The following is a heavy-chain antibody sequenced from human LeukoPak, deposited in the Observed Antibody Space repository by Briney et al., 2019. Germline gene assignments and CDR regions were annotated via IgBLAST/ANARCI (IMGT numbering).Heavy chain of an antibody. CDR3: ARERVYGSGSYSDYYGMDV. CDR2: IYYSGST. J-gene: IGHJ6*04. CDR1: GGSVSSGSYY. Sequence: SETLSLTCTVSGGSVSSGSYYWSWIRQPPGKGLEWIGYIYYSGSTNYNPSLKSRVTISVDTSKNQFSLKLSSVTAADTAVYYCARERVYGSGSYSDYYGMDVWGKGTTATVSS. V-gene: IGHV4-61*01. D-gene: IGHD3-10*01.